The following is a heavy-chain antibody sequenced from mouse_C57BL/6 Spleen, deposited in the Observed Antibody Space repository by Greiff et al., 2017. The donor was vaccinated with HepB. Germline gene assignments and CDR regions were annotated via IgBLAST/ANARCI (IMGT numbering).Heavy chain of an antibody. D-gene: IGHD2-1*01. V-gene: IGHV3-6*01. CDR2: ISYDGSN. J-gene: IGHJ4*01. CDR3: ASHLLWDAMDY. CDR1: GYSITSGYY. Sequence: EVQLQQSGPGLVKPSQSLSLTCSVTGYSITSGYYWNWIRQFPGNKLEWMGYISYDGSNNYNPSLKNRISITRDKSKNQFFLKLNSVTTEDTATYYCASHLLWDAMDYWGQGTSVTVSS.